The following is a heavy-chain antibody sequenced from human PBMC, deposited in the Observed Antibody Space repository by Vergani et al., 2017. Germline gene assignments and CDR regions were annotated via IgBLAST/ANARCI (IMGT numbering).Heavy chain of an antibody. Sequence: QVQLQESGPGLVKPPGTLSLTCAVSGGSLSSSNWWSWVRQPPGKGLQWIGEIYHSGSTNYNPSLKSRVTISVDKSKNQFSLKLSSVTAADTAVYYCARALKLRYSPFGDYYYYGMDVWGQGTTVTVSS. J-gene: IGHJ6*02. V-gene: IGHV4-4*03. D-gene: IGHD3-9*01. CDR2: IYHSGST. CDR1: GGSLSSSNW. CDR3: ARALKLRYSPFGDYYYYGMDV.